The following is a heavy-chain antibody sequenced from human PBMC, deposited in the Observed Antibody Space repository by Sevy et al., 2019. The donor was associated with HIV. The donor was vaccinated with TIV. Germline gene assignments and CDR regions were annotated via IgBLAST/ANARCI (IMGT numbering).Heavy chain of an antibody. CDR3: AREADWASGSYCKGYFDY. J-gene: IGHJ4*02. D-gene: IGHD3-10*01. CDR1: GFTFSSYW. CDR2: IRQVGSSK. Sequence: GGSLRLSCAASGFTFSSYWMSWVRQAPGKGLEWVANIRQVGSSKYYADSVKGRFTISRDNAKNSLYLQMNSLRAEDTAVYYCAREADWASGSYCKGYFDYWGQGTLVTVSS. V-gene: IGHV3-7*01.